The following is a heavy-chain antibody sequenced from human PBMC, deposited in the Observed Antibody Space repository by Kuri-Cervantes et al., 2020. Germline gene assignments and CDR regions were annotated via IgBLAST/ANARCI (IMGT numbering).Heavy chain of an antibody. J-gene: IGHJ5*02. CDR3: ARDPHSFNWFDP. V-gene: IGHV1-58*01. CDR1: GFTFTSSA. CDR2: IVVGSGNT. Sequence: SVKVSCKASGFTFTSSAVQWVRQARGQRLEWIGWIVVGSGNTNYAQKFQERVTITRDMSTSTAYMELSSLRSEDTAVYYCARDPHSFNWFDPWGQGTLVTVSS.